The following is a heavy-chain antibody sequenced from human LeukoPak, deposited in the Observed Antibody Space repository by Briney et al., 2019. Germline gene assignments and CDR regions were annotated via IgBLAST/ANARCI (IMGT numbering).Heavy chain of an antibody. CDR2: INRNSGGT. D-gene: IGHD6-13*01. J-gene: IGHJ4*02. V-gene: IGHV1-2*02. Sequence: ASVKVSCKASGYTFTGYYMHWVRQAPGQGLEWMGWINRNSGGTNYAQKFQGRVTMTRDTSISTAYMELSRLRSDDTAVYYCARDSEAAAGTGGYYFDYWGQGTLVTVSS. CDR1: GYTFTGYY. CDR3: ARDSEAAAGTGGYYFDY.